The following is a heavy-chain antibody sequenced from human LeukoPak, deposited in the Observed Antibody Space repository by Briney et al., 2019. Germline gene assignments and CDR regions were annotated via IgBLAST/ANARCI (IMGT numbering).Heavy chain of an antibody. D-gene: IGHD2-2*01. Sequence: ASVKVSCKTSGYTFDIYAVNWVRQAPGQRPEWMGWINAGNGKTKYSQSFQGRVTITRDTSASTAYMELSSLRSEDTAVYYCARGVWSSHNKEYFLDYWGQGTLVTVSS. V-gene: IGHV1-3*01. CDR3: ARGVWSSHNKEYFLDY. CDR1: GYTFDIYA. CDR2: INAGNGKT. J-gene: IGHJ4*02.